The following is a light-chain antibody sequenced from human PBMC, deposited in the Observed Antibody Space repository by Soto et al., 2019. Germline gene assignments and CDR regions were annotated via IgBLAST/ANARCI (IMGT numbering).Light chain of an antibody. CDR2: LGS. CDR3: MQALQTPWT. CDR1: ESLLHSNGYNY. J-gene: IGKJ1*01. Sequence: DIVMTQSPLSLPVTPGEPASISCRSSESLLHSNGYNYLDWYLQKPGQSPQLLIFLGSNRASGVPDRFRGSGSGTAFTLKIGRVEAEDVGVYYCMQALQTPWTFGQGTKVDIK. V-gene: IGKV2-28*01.